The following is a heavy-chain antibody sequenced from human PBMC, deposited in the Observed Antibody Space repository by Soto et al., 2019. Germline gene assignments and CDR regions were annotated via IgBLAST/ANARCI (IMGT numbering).Heavy chain of an antibody. CDR2: IIPILGIA. V-gene: IGHV1-69*08. CDR1: GGTFSSYT. D-gene: IGHD5-12*01. Sequence: QVQLVQSGAEVKKPGSSVKVSCKASGGTFSSYTISWVRQAPGQGLEWMGRIIPILGIANYAQKFQGRVTITADKPTSTAYMELSSLRSEDTAVYYCAGEARGYSGYDYGADYWGQGTLVTVSS. CDR3: AGEARGYSGYDYGADY. J-gene: IGHJ4*02.